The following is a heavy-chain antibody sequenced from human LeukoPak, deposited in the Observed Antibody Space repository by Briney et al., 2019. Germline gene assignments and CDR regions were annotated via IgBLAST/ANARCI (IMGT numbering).Heavy chain of an antibody. V-gene: IGHV3-23*01. CDR1: GFTFSGYA. J-gene: IGHJ4*02. CDR3: AKDLPSSGVR. Sequence: GGSLRLSCAASGFTFSGYAMSWVRQAPGKGLEWVSAIRGNGASTFYADSVKGRFTISRDNFRNTLFLQMNSLRAEDTAVYYCAKDLPSSGVRWGQGTLVTVSS. CDR2: IRGNGAST. D-gene: IGHD3-10*01.